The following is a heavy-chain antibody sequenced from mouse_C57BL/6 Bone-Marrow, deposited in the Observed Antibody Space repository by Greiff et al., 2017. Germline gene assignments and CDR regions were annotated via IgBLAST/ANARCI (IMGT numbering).Heavy chain of an antibody. CDR3: ARSGPNWYFDV. J-gene: IGHJ1*03. CDR1: GYTFTSYW. V-gene: IGHV1-69*01. CDR2: IDPSDSYP. Sequence: QVQLQQSGAELVMPGASVKLSCKASGYTFTSYWMNWVKQRPGQGLEWIGEIDPSDSYPNSNQKFKGKSTLTVDKSSSTAYMQLISLPSEVSAVYYCARSGPNWYFDVWGTGTTVTVYS.